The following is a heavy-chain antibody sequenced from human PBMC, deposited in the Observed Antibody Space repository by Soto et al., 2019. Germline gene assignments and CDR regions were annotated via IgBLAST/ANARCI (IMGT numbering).Heavy chain of an antibody. CDR1: GYTFTSYG. D-gene: IGHD4-17*01. CDR2: ISAYNGNT. J-gene: IGHJ6*02. Sequence: GASVKVSCKASGYTFTSYGISWVRQAPGQGLEWMGWISAYNGNTNYAQKLQGRVTMTTDTSTSTAYMELRSLRSDDTAVYYCARVLGTVTSYYYYYGMDVWGQGTTVTVSS. CDR3: ARVLGTVTSYYYYYGMDV. V-gene: IGHV1-18*01.